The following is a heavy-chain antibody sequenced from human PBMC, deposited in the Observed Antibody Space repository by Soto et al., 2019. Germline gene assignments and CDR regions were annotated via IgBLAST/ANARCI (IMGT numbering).Heavy chain of an antibody. D-gene: IGHD3-22*01. V-gene: IGHV1-8*01. CDR2: MNPNSGNT. CDR3: ARDRAPYYYDSSGWDY. CDR1: GYTFTSYD. Sequence: QVQLVQSGAEVKKPGASVKVSCKASGYTFTSYDINWVRQAPGQGLEWMGWMNPNSGNTGYAQKFQGRVTMTRNTSINTAYMELSSLRSEDTAVYYCARDRAPYYYDSSGWDYWGQGTLVTVSS. J-gene: IGHJ4*02.